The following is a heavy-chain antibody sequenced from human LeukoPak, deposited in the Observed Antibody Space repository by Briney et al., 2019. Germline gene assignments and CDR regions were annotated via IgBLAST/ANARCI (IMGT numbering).Heavy chain of an antibody. D-gene: IGHD4-17*01. J-gene: IGHJ4*02. CDR3: ARDPGNSGDYYFDY. Sequence: GRSLRLSCAASGFTFSNYGMHWVRQAPGKGLEWVAVIWYDGSNNYYAGSVKGRFTISRDNSKNTLYLQMNSLRAEDTAVYYCARDPGNSGDYYFDYWGQGTLVSVSS. CDR2: IWYDGSNN. CDR1: GFTFSNYG. V-gene: IGHV3-33*01.